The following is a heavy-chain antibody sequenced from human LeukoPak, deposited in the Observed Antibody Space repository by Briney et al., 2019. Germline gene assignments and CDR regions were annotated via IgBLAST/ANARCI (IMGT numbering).Heavy chain of an antibody. CDR2: IYTSGST. CDR3: ARGDRADWYFDL. V-gene: IGHV4-4*07. Sequence: SETLSFTCTVSGGTISSYYWSWIRQPAGKGLEWIGRIYTSGSTNYNPSLKSRVTMSVDTSKNQFSLKLSSVTAADTAVYYCARGDRADWYFDLWGRGTLVTVSS. D-gene: IGHD3-22*01. CDR1: GGTISSYY. J-gene: IGHJ2*01.